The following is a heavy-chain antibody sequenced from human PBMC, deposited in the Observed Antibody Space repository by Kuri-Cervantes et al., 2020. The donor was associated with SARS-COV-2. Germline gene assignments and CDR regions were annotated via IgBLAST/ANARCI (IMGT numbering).Heavy chain of an antibody. J-gene: IGHJ4*02. CDR1: GFTFSSYS. V-gene: IGHV3-48*01. Sequence: GESLKISCAASGFTFSSYSMNWVRQAPGKGLEWVSYISSSSSTIYYADSVKGRFTISRDNSKNTLYLQMNSLRAEDTAVYYCAKELNEGYSSSWYFDYWGQGTLVTVSS. D-gene: IGHD6-13*01. CDR3: AKELNEGYSSSWYFDY. CDR2: ISSSSSTI.